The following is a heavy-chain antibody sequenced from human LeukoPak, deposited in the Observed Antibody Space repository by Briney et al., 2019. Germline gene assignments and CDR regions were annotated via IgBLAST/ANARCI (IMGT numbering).Heavy chain of an antibody. CDR1: GGSISSYY. V-gene: IGHV4-4*07. J-gene: IGHJ5*02. Sequence: SETLSLTCTVSGGSISSYYWSWIRQPAGKGLEWIGRIYTSGSTNYNPSLKSRVTMSVDTSKNQFSLKLSSVTAADTAVYYCAREGPNDFWSGYYANWFDPWGQGTLVTVSS. CDR2: IYTSGST. D-gene: IGHD3-3*01. CDR3: AREGPNDFWSGYYANWFDP.